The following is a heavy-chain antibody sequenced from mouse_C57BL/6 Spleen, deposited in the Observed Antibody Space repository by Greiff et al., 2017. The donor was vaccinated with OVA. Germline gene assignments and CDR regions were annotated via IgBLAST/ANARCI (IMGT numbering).Heavy chain of an antibody. CDR2: IDPENGDT. V-gene: IGHV14-4*01. Sequence: EVQLQQSGAEPVRPGASVKLSCTASGFNIKDDYMHWVKQRPEQGLEWIGWIDPENGDTEYASKFQGKATITADTSSNTAYLQLSSLTSEDTAVYYCTTGGELGRFDYWGQGTTLTVSS. CDR1: GFNIKDDY. CDR3: TTGGELGRFDY. D-gene: IGHD4-1*01. J-gene: IGHJ2*01.